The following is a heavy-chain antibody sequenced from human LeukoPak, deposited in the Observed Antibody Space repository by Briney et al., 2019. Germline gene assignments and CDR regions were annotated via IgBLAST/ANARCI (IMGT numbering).Heavy chain of an antibody. V-gene: IGHV3-21*01. D-gene: IGHD3-10*01. CDR2: ISSSSSYI. CDR3: ARDLVLDGSGSYYSLYYYCGMDV. CDR1: GFTFSSYS. J-gene: IGHJ6*02. Sequence: GGSLRLSCAASGFTFSSYSMNWVRQAPGKGLEWVSSISSSSSYIYYADSVKGRFTISRDNAKNSLYLQMNSLRAEDTAVYYCARDLVLDGSGSYYSLYYYCGMDVWGQGTTVTVSS.